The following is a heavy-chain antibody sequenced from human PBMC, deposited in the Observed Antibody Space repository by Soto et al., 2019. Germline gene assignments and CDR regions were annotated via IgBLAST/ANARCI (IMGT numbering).Heavy chain of an antibody. Sequence: QVPLQESGPGLVKPSQTLSLTCTVSGGSISSGDYYLSWILQLPGEDLEWIAHIYYSGNTYYTPSLKTRATLSLDTSRNPFCLNLNSVTAAATALYYCARDVGSSHGPGHPHYFDYWGQGTLVTVSS. V-gene: IGHV4-31*03. J-gene: IGHJ4*02. CDR2: IYYSGNT. D-gene: IGHD2-2*01. CDR1: GGSISSGDYY. CDR3: ARDVGSSHGPGHPHYFDY.